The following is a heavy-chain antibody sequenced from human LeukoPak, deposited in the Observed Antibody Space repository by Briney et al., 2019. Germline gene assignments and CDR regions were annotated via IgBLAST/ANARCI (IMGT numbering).Heavy chain of an antibody. CDR3: ARVVPAAIRNWFDP. V-gene: IGHV1-18*01. D-gene: IGHD2-2*01. CDR2: ISAYNGNT. J-gene: IGHJ5*02. Sequence: ASVKVSCKASGYTFTSYGISWVRQAPGQGLEWMGWISAYNGNTNYAQKLQGRVTMTTDTSTSTAYMGLRSLRSDDTAVYYCARVVPAAIRNWFDPWGQGTLVTVSS. CDR1: GYTFTSYG.